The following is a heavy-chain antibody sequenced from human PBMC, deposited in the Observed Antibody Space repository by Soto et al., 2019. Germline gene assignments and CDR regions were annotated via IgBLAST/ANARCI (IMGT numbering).Heavy chain of an antibody. J-gene: IGHJ5*02. CDR1: GGTSTIYT. Sequence: QVQLVQSGAVVKKPGASLRVSCETSGGTSTIYTITWVRQAPGQGLQWMGRIVPTLRITNYAQEFQGRLTITADSSTSTAHIELTSLTSEDTAVYYCATDKYGAGRVGVHSWGQGTLVTVSS. V-gene: IGHV1-69*08. CDR2: IVPTLRIT. D-gene: IGHD1-26*01. CDR3: ATDKYGAGRVGVHS.